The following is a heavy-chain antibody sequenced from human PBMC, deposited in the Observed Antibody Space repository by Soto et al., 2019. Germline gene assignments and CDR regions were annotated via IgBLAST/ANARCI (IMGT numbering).Heavy chain of an antibody. Sequence: PGGSLRLSCAASGFTFSRFGMHWVRQAPGKGLEWVALISYDGGNQCYGDPARGRFTITRDNSKNTVFLQMNSLREGDTAVYYCAKDGCPDGICYVRDHWFDPWGQGAQVTVSS. V-gene: IGHV3-30*18. J-gene: IGHJ5*02. CDR2: ISYDGGNQ. D-gene: IGHD2-8*01. CDR3: AKDGCPDGICYVRDHWFDP. CDR1: GFTFSRFG.